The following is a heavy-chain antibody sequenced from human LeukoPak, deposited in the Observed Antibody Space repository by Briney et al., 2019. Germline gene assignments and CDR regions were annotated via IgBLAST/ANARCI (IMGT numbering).Heavy chain of an antibody. D-gene: IGHD1-26*01. CDR3: AKELLGDDAFDI. CDR2: ISGSGGST. V-gene: IGHV3-23*01. CDR1: GFTFDDYG. J-gene: IGHJ3*02. Sequence: AGGSLRLSCAASGFTFDDYGMSWVRQAPGKGLEWVSAISGSGGSTYYADSVKGRFTISRDNSKNTLYLQMNSLRAEDTAVYYCAKELLGDDAFDIWGQGTMVTVSS.